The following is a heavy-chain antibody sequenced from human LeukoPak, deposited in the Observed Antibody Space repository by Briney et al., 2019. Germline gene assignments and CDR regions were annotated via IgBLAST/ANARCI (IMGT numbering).Heavy chain of an antibody. CDR2: IYPGDSDT. CDR1: GYSFTSYW. V-gene: IGHV5-51*01. J-gene: IGHJ4*02. Sequence: GESLKISCKGSGYSFTSYWIGWVRQMPGKGLEWMGIIYPGDSDTRYSPSFQGQVTISADKSISTAYLQWSSLKASDTAMYYCARQGAYSGSNYGNFDDYWGQGTLVTVSS. CDR3: ARQGAYSGSNYGNFDDY. D-gene: IGHD1-26*01.